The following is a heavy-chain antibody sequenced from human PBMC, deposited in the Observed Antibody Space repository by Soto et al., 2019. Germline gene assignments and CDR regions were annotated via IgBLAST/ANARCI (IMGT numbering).Heavy chain of an antibody. Sequence: GGSLRLSCAASGFTFSSYWMHWVRQAPGKGLVWVSRINSDGSGTTYADSVKGRFTISRDNSKNTLYLQMNSLRAEDTAAYYCAKGQWFDAFDIWGQGTMVTVSS. J-gene: IGHJ3*02. CDR1: GFTFSSYW. D-gene: IGHD3-22*01. V-gene: IGHV3-74*01. CDR3: AKGQWFDAFDI. CDR2: INSDGSGT.